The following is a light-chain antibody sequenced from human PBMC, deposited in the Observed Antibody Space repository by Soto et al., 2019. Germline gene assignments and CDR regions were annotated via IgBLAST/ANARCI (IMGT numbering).Light chain of an antibody. J-gene: IGKJ1*01. V-gene: IGKV1-39*01. Sequence: DIQMTQSPSSLSASVGDRVIITCRASQSISNFLNWYQEKPGKAPKILIYAASTLHSGVPIRFSGSGSGTDFTLTISSLQPEDYATYYCQQSYSTPWTFGQGTKVEIK. CDR3: QQSYSTPWT. CDR2: AAS. CDR1: QSISNF.